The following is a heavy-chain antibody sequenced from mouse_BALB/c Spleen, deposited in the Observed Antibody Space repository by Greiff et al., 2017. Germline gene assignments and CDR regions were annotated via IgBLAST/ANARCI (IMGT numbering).Heavy chain of an antibody. D-gene: IGHD1-1*02. CDR1: GYSFTSGYY. J-gene: IGHJ4*01. Sequence: EVQLVESGPGLVKPSQSLSLTCSVTGYSFTSGYYWNCIRQFPGNILVWMGYISYDGSNNYNPSLKNRISITRDTSKNQFFLKLNSVTTEDTATYYCARNGYAMDYWGQGTSVTVSS. CDR3: ARNGYAMDY. CDR2: ISYDGSN. V-gene: IGHV3-6*02.